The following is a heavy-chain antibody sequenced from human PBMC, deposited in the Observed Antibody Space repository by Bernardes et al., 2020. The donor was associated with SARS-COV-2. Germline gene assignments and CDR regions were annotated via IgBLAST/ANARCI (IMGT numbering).Heavy chain of an antibody. J-gene: IGHJ4*02. V-gene: IGHV1-18*04. D-gene: IGHD5-18*01. Sequence: ASEKVSCKACDYTFTSYGVNWVRQDPGQGLEWMGYISTYNGNTNYAQNVQGRVTMTRYTSISTAYMELSRLKSDDTAMYFCARGHIYAKDCWGQGTLITVSS. CDR2: ISTYNGNT. CDR3: ARGHIYAKDC. CDR1: DYTFTSYG.